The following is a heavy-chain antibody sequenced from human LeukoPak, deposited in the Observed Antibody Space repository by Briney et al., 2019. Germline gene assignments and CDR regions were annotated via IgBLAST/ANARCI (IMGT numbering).Heavy chain of an antibody. V-gene: IGHV3-48*02. CDR2: ISSTSSTV. Sequence: GGSLRLSCAAYGFTFSNYNMNWVRQGPGKGLEWVSYISSTSSTVYYADSVKGRFTVSRDNAKNSLYLQMNSLRDEDTAMFYCARVGDGYSVNYFDCWGQGTLVTVSS. CDR3: ARVGDGYSVNYFDC. D-gene: IGHD5-24*01. CDR1: GFTFSNYN. J-gene: IGHJ4*02.